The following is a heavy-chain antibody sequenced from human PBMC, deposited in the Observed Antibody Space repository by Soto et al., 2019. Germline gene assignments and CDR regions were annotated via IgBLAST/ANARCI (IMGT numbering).Heavy chain of an antibody. CDR1: GFTFSSYG. CDR3: AKEEGGYYDSSGSFFDY. CDR2: ISYDGSNK. D-gene: IGHD3-22*01. V-gene: IGHV3-30*18. Sequence: GGSLRLSCAASGFTFSSYGMHWVRQAPGKGLEWVAVISYDGSNKYYADSVKGRFTISRDNSKNTLYLQMNSLRAEDTAVYYCAKEEGGYYDSSGSFFDYWGQGTLVTVSS. J-gene: IGHJ4*02.